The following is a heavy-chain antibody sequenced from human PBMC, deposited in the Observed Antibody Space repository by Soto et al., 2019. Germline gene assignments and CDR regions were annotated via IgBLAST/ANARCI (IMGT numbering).Heavy chain of an antibody. V-gene: IGHV4-38-2*02. CDR2: VFHSGTT. D-gene: IGHD3-3*01. Sequence: SETLSVTCAVSGYSINSGYYWGWIRQPPGKGLEWIGSVFHSGTTYSNPSLKTRLTISVDTSKNEISLDLNAVTAADTAVYYCVREWGDRQDFWSGPAQWGQGVPVIVSS. J-gene: IGHJ4*02. CDR3: VREWGDRQDFWSGPAQ. CDR1: GYSINSGYY.